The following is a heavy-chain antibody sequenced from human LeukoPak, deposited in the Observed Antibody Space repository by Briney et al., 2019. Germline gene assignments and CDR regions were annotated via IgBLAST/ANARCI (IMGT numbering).Heavy chain of an antibody. J-gene: IGHJ4*02. D-gene: IGHD4-17*01. CDR1: GGSFSGYY. CDR2: INHSGST. Sequence: SETLSLTCAVYGGSFSGYYWSWIRQPPGKGLEWIGEINHSGSTNYNPSLKSRVTISVDTSKNQFSLKLSSVTAADTAVYYCARVHGDYGLYYFDYWGQGTLVTVSS. CDR3: ARVHGDYGLYYFDY. V-gene: IGHV4-34*01.